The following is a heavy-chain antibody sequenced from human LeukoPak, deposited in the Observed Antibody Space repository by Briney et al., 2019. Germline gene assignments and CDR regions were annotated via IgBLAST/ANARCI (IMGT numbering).Heavy chain of an antibody. CDR3: ARELTFDY. J-gene: IGHJ4*02. D-gene: IGHD2/OR15-2a*01. CDR1: GFTFSSYS. Sequence: PGGSLRLSCAASGFTFSSYSMNWVRQAPGKGLEWVSYISSSDSYIYYADSVKGRFTIPRDNAKNSLYLQMNSLRAEDTAVYYCARELTFDYWGQGTLVTVSS. CDR2: ISSSDSYI. V-gene: IGHV3-21*01.